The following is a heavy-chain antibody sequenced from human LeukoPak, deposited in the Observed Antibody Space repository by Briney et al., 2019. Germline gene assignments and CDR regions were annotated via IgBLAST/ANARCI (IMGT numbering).Heavy chain of an antibody. D-gene: IGHD3-10*01. CDR1: GFSFSSYN. Sequence: GGSLSLYCEASGFSFSSYNMDWVRQTPGKGLEWISSITTSSSYTFYADSVKGRFTISRDNAKNSLYLQMNSLRAEDTAVYYCARARSDYFDYWGQGTLVTVSS. J-gene: IGHJ4*02. CDR2: ITTSSSYT. CDR3: ARARSDYFDY. V-gene: IGHV3-21*01.